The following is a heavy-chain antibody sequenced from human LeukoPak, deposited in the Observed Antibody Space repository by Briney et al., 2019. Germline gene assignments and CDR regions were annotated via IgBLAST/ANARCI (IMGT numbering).Heavy chain of an antibody. CDR3: NYYYDSSGYSPWSYYFDY. J-gene: IGHJ4*02. Sequence: GGSLRLSCTASGFTFGDYAMSWVRQAPGKGLEWVGFIRSNACGGTTEYAASVKGRFTISRDDYKSIAYLQMNSLKTEDTAVYYCNYYYDSSGYSPWSYYFDYWGQGTLVTVSS. CDR2: IRSNACGGTT. D-gene: IGHD3-22*01. CDR1: GFTFGDYA. V-gene: IGHV3-49*04.